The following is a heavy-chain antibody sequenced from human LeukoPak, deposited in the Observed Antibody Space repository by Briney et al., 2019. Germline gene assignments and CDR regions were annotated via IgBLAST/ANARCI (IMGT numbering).Heavy chain of an antibody. V-gene: IGHV3-23*01. CDR2: ISGSGGST. CDR3: ASLGIIAAAGTIDY. CDR1: GFTFSSYA. D-gene: IGHD6-13*01. Sequence: GGSLRLSCAASGFTFSSYAMSWVRQAPGKGLEWVSAISGSGGSTYYADSVKGRFTISRDNSKNTLYLQMNSLRAEDTAVYYCASLGIIAAAGTIDYWGQGTLVTVSS. J-gene: IGHJ4*02.